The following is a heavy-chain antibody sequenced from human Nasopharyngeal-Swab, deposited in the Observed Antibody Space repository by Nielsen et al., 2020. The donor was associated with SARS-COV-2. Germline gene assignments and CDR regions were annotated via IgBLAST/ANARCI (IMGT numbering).Heavy chain of an antibody. J-gene: IGHJ4*02. V-gene: IGHV3-7*01. CDR3: VTGGSYYVY. CDR1: QFAFGNYW. Sequence: GESLKISCVVPQFAFGNYWMSWVRQAPGKGPEWVANIKQDGSEKYYVDSVKGRFTISRDNAKNSLYLQMNSLRAEDTAVYHCVTGGSYYVYWGQGTLVTVSS. CDR2: IKQDGSEK. D-gene: IGHD1-26*01.